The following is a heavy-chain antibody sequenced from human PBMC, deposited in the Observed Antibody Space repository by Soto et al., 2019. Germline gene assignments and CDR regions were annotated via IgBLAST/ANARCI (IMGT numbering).Heavy chain of an antibody. V-gene: IGHV4-39*01. Sequence: PSETLSLTCTVSGVSISTNNYYWAWIRQPPGKGMEWIGTIDYVGSTYYNPSLKSRVTISVDTSKNQFSLQLTSVTAEDTALFFCAGVTTHGAGDWFDPWGQGTLVTVS. CDR1: GVSISTNNYY. CDR2: IDYVGST. CDR3: AGVTTHGAGDWFDP. J-gene: IGHJ5*02. D-gene: IGHD2-8*01.